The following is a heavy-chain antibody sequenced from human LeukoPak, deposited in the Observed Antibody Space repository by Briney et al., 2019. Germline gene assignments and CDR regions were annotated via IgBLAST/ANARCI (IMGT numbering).Heavy chain of an antibody. Sequence: GGSLRLSCAASGFTVSSNYMSWVRQAPGKGLEWVSVIYSGGSTYYADSVKGRLTTSRDNSKNTLYLQMNSLRAEDTAVYYCARDGYYDSSGYYYVGYYYWGQGTLVTVSS. V-gene: IGHV3-53*01. D-gene: IGHD3-22*01. J-gene: IGHJ4*02. CDR3: ARDGYYDSSGYYYVGYYY. CDR1: GFTVSSNY. CDR2: IYSGGST.